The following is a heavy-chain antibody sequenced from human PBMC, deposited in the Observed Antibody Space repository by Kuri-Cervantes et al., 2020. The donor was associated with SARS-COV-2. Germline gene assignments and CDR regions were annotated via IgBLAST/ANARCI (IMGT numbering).Heavy chain of an antibody. J-gene: IGHJ6*03. CDR2: VYHGGGT. Sequence: SETLSLTCTVSGYSISSGYYWGWIRQPPGKGLEWIGSVYHGGGTYYKPSLKSRVAISVDTSKNHFSLKLSSVTAADTAVYYCARIGPLYYYYYYMDVWGKGTTVTVSS. CDR3: ARIGPLYYYYYYMDV. CDR1: GYSISSGYY. D-gene: IGHD6-25*01. V-gene: IGHV4-38-2*02.